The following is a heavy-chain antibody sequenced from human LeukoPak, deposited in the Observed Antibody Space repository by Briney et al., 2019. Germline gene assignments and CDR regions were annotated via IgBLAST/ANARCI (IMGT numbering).Heavy chain of an antibody. V-gene: IGHV3-23*01. J-gene: IGHJ3*02. D-gene: IGHD3-22*01. CDR2: INGGAYST. Sequence: GGSLRLSCAASGFTFSSYAMTWVRQAPGKGLEWISAINGGAYSTSYADSVKGRFTISRDNSKNTLYLQMDSLRAEDTAVYYCARNSSGFKLGDAFDIWGQGTLVTVSS. CDR1: GFTFSSYA. CDR3: ARNSSGFKLGDAFDI.